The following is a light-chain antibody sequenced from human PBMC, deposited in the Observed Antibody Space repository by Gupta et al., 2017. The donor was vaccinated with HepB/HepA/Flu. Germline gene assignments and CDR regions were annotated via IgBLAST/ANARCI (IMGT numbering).Light chain of an antibody. V-gene: IGKV3-20*01. Sequence: EVVLTQSPGTLSLSPGERATLSCRASQGTNSIYVAWYQQRPGQPPRLIIDGASKRAAGTTARFSGGGETKDFTLTSNRQEGEDCDEYYSHKDSSSITFGKGTKLDIK. CDR2: GAS. CDR1: QGTNSIY. J-gene: IGKJ4*01. CDR3: HKDSSSIT.